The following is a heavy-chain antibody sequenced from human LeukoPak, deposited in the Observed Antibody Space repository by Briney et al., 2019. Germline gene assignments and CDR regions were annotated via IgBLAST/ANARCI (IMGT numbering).Heavy chain of an antibody. CDR2: IYSSGST. Sequence: SETLSLTCTVSGGSISTYYWSWIRQPAGKGLEWIGRIYSSGSTNYNPSLKSRVTMSVDTSKNQFSLKLSSVTAADTAVYHCAREGLGSPRYFDHWGQGTLVTVSS. CDR1: GGSISTYY. D-gene: IGHD6-19*01. CDR3: AREGLGSPRYFDH. V-gene: IGHV4-4*07. J-gene: IGHJ4*02.